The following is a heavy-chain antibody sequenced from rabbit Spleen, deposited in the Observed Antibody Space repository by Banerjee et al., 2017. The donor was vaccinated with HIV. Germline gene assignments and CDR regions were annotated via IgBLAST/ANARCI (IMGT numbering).Heavy chain of an antibody. Sequence: QLVESGGGLVQPGGSLKLSCKASGFDFRRYYLSWVRQAPGKGLEWIGIIDVGAGSTDYASWVNGRFTISSDNAQSTVDLKMTSLTAADTATYFCARAIVPWLGLTRLDLWGPGTLVTVS. J-gene: IGHJ3*01. CDR1: GFDFRRYY. CDR3: ARAIVPWLGLTRLDL. D-gene: IGHD4-1*01. V-gene: IGHV1S7*01. CDR2: IDVGAGST.